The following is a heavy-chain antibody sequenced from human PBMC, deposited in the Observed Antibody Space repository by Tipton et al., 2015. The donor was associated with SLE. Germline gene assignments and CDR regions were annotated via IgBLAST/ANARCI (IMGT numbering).Heavy chain of an antibody. Sequence: SLRLSCAASGFTFSSDWMSWVRQAPGKGLEWVANIKQDGSEKYYVDSVKGRFTMSRDNAKNSLDLQMTSLRAEDTAVYYCVRVEVLSWGSGYYYYMDVWGKGTTVTVSS. CDR2: IKQDGSEK. CDR3: VRVEVLSWGSGYYYYMDV. J-gene: IGHJ6*03. CDR1: GFTFSSDW. V-gene: IGHV3-7*01. D-gene: IGHD7-27*01.